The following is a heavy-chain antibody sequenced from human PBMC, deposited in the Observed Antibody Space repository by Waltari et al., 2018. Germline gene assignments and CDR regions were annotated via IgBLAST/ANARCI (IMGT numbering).Heavy chain of an antibody. CDR1: GDYIKNHH. D-gene: IGHD5-18*01. CDR3: ARDRAMGMDV. V-gene: IGHV4-59*11. CDR2: IYYSGTT. Sequence: QVQLQESGPGLVKPSATLSLTCTVSGDYIKNHHWSWIRQPPGKGLEWIGYIYYSGTTTYNPSLKSRATISVDTSKTQFSLKLSSVTAADTAVYFCARDRAMGMDVWGKGITVTVSS. J-gene: IGHJ6*03.